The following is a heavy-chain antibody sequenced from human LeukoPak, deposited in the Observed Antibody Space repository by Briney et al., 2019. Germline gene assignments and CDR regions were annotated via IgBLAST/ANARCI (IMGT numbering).Heavy chain of an antibody. CDR1: GYTFTGYY. CDR3: ARIRIEMATICPFDY. J-gene: IGHJ4*02. V-gene: IGHV1-2*04. Sequence: ASVKVSCKASGYTFTGYYMHWVRQAPGQGLEWMGWINPNSGGTNYAQKFQGWVTMTRDTSISTAYMELSRLRSDDTAVYYCARIRIEMATICPFDYWGQGTLVTVSS. CDR2: INPNSGGT. D-gene: IGHD5-24*01.